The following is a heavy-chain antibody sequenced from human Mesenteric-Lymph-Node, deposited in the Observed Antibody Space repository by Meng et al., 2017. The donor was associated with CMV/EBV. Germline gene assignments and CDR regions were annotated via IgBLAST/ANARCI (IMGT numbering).Heavy chain of an antibody. Sequence: SGYTFTGNYMHWVRQAPGQGLEWMGRINPNSGDTNFAQKFQGRVTMTRDTSISTASMELSGLKSDDTAVYYCARVRMVRGIIEGVDCWGQGTLVTVSS. J-gene: IGHJ4*02. V-gene: IGHV1-2*06. CDR1: GYTFTGNY. CDR3: ARVRMVRGIIEGVDC. CDR2: INPNSGDT. D-gene: IGHD3-10*01.